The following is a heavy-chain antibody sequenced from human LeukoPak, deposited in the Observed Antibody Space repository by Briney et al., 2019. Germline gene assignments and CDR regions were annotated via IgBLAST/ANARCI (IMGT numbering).Heavy chain of an antibody. CDR1: GYTFTGYY. D-gene: IGHD3-10*01. CDR2: INPNSGGT. V-gene: IGHV1-2*02. CDR3: VRGPIGASAY. Sequence: ASVKASCKASGYTFTGYYLHWVRQAPGQGLEWMGWINPNSGGTKYTQKFQGRVTMTRDTSINTAYMELTGLTPDDTAVYYCVRGPIGASAYWGRGTLVTVSS. J-gene: IGHJ4*02.